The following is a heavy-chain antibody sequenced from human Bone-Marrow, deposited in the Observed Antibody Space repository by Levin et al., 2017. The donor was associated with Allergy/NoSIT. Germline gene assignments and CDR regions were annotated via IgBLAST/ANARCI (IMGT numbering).Heavy chain of an antibody. CDR2: IRSKTEGGTT. CDR3: ARKTGYNNGWVAY. V-gene: IGHV3-49*05. CDR1: GFTFGDYG. Sequence: KPGGSLRLSCAASGFTFGDYGMAWFRQGTGKGLEWVGFIRSKTEGGTTEYAASIRGRFSISRDDSKSIAYLQMNGLKTEDTGLYYCARKTGYNNGWVAYWGQGTLVTVSS. D-gene: IGHD6-19*01. J-gene: IGHJ4*02.